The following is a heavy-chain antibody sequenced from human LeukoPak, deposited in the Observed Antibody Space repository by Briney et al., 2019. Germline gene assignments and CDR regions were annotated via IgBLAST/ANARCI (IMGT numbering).Heavy chain of an antibody. CDR1: GFTFSSYA. CDR2: ISSSSSYI. D-gene: IGHD3-3*01. CDR3: AKDLMVIIVSGALDI. V-gene: IGHV3-21*04. J-gene: IGHJ3*02. Sequence: GGSLRLSCAASGFTFSSYAMHWVRQAPGKGLEWVSSISSSSSYIYYADSVKGRFTISRDNAKNSLYLQMNSLRAEDTAVYYCAKDLMVIIVSGALDIWGQGTMVTASS.